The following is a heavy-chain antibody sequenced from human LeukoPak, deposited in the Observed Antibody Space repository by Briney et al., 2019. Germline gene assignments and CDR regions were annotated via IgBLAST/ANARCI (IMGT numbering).Heavy chain of an antibody. CDR2: ISGSGGST. CDR1: GFTFDDYG. D-gene: IGHD5-18*01. Sequence: GGSLRLSCAASGFTFDDYGMSWVRQVPGKGLEWVSAISGSGGSTYYADSVKGRFTISRDNAKNSLYLQMNSLRAEDTAVYYCARGDSGYSYGYTNWGQGTLVTVSS. V-gene: IGHV3-20*04. J-gene: IGHJ4*02. CDR3: ARGDSGYSYGYTN.